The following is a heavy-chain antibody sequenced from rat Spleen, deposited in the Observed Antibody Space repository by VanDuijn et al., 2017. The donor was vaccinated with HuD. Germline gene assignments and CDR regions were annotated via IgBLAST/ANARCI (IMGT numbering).Heavy chain of an antibody. J-gene: IGHJ3*01. D-gene: IGHD1-10*01. CDR2: ISYSGST. V-gene: IGHV3-1*01. CDR3: ARQDNYVRFAY. Sequence: EVQLQESGPGLVKPSQSLSLTCSVTGYSITSNYWGWIRKFPGNKMEWIGHISYSGSTSYNPSLKSRISITRDTSKNQFFLQLNSVTTEDTATYYCARQDNYVRFAYWGQGTLVTVSS. CDR1: GYSITSNY.